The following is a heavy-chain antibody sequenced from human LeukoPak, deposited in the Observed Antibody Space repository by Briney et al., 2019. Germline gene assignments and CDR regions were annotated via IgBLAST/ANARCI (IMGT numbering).Heavy chain of an antibody. Sequence: GGSLRLSCAASGFTFSDYYMSWIRQAPGKGLEWVSYISSSGSTIYYADSVKGRFTISRDNAKNSLYLQMNSLRAEDTAVYYCASWNPVVVVAATPYYYYMDVWGKGTTVTVSS. CDR1: GFTFSDYY. D-gene: IGHD2-15*01. V-gene: IGHV3-11*04. J-gene: IGHJ6*03. CDR2: ISSSGSTI. CDR3: ASWNPVVVVAATPYYYYMDV.